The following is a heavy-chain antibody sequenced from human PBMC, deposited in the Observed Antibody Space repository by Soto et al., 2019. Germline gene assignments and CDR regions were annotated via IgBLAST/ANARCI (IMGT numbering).Heavy chain of an antibody. Sequence: GSSVKVSCKASGYTFTSYGISWVRQAPGQGLEWMGWISAYNGNTNYAQKLQGRVTMTTDTSTSTAYMELRSLRSDDTAVYYCARDKPKSYYDFWSGYYTAKIYGMDVWGQGTTVIVSS. CDR1: GYTFTSYG. D-gene: IGHD3-3*01. CDR2: ISAYNGNT. CDR3: ARDKPKSYYDFWSGYYTAKIYGMDV. V-gene: IGHV1-18*01. J-gene: IGHJ6*02.